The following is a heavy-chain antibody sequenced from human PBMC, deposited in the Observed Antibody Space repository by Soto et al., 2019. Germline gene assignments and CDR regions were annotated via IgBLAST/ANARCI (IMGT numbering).Heavy chain of an antibody. CDR2: ISAYNGNT. J-gene: IGHJ6*02. Sequence: QVQLVQSGAEVKKPGASVKVSCKASGYTFTSYGISWVRQAPGQGLEGMGWISAYNGNTNYAQKLQGRVTMTTDTSTSTAYMELRSLRSDDTAVYYCARVEYSGYDRIPYYYYGMDVWGQGTTVTVSS. CDR1: GYTFTSYG. V-gene: IGHV1-18*01. CDR3: ARVEYSGYDRIPYYYYGMDV. D-gene: IGHD5-12*01.